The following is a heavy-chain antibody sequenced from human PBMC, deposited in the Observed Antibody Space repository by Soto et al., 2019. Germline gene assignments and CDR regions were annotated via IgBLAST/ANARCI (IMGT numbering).Heavy chain of an antibody. CDR1: GGSISSGGYY. Sequence: SETLSLTCTVSGGSISSGGYYWRWIRQHPGKGLEWIGYICYSGSTYYNPSLKSRVTISVDTPKNQFSLKLSSVTAADTAVYYCARYQNYYDSSGYLQHYFDYWGQGTLVTVSS. J-gene: IGHJ4*02. D-gene: IGHD3-22*01. V-gene: IGHV4-31*03. CDR2: ICYSGST. CDR3: ARYQNYYDSSGYLQHYFDY.